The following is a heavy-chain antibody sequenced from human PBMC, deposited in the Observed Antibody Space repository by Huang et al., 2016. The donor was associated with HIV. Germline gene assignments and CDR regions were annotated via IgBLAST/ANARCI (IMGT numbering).Heavy chain of an antibody. CDR2: IRQDGNDK. CDR1: GFAFSTDG. D-gene: IGHD6-13*01. V-gene: IGHV3-30*02. CDR3: AKDATTSSTWFHYYYYYMDV. Sequence: QVQLVESGGGVVQPGGSLRLSCAASGFAFSTDGIHWVRQGPGKGVEWVAFIRQDGNDKYYADSVEGRFTVSRDNSRNTLYLQLNGLRVEDTAVYYCAKDATTSSTWFHYYYYYMDVWGKGTTVTVS. J-gene: IGHJ6*03.